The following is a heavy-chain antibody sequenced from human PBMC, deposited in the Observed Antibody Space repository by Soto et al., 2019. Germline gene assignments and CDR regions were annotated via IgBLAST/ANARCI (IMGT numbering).Heavy chain of an antibody. Sequence: GGSLRLSCAASGFTFSSYSISWVRQAPGKGLEWVSAISGSGVTTYYADSVQGRFTISRDNSKNTLYLQMNSLRAEDTAVYYCAKGALRSGWYWGQGTLVTVSS. V-gene: IGHV3-23*01. D-gene: IGHD6-19*01. J-gene: IGHJ4*02. CDR2: ISGSGVTT. CDR1: GFTFSSYS. CDR3: AKGALRSGWY.